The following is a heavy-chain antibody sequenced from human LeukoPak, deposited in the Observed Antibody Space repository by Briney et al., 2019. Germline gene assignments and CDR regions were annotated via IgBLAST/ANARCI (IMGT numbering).Heavy chain of an antibody. J-gene: IGHJ4*02. CDR1: GFTFSSYS. CDR3: ARDRGGSYSAIDY. V-gene: IGHV3-48*04. CDR2: ISSSSITI. Sequence: LGGSLRLSCAASGFTFSSYSLNWVRQAPGKGLEWASFISSSSITIYYADPVKGRFTISRDNAEKSLYLQMNSLRAEDTAVYYCARDRGGSYSAIDYWGQGTLVTVSS. D-gene: IGHD2-15*01.